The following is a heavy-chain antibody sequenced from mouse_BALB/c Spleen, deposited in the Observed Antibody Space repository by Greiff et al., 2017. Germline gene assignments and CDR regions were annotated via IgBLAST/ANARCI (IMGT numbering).Heavy chain of an antibody. J-gene: IGHJ2*01. CDR2: ISSGGGST. CDR1: GFAFSSYD. CDR3: ARPFYYYGSSGFDY. D-gene: IGHD1-1*01. Sequence: EVQGVESGGGLVKPGGSLKLSCAASGFAFSSYDMSWVRQTPEKRLEWVAYISSGGGSTYYPDTVKGRFTISRDNAKNTLYLQMSSLKSEDTAMYYCARPFYYYGSSGFDYWGQGTTLTVSS. V-gene: IGHV5-12-1*01.